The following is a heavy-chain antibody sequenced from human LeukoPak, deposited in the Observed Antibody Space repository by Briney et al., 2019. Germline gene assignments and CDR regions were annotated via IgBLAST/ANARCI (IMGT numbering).Heavy chain of an antibody. V-gene: IGHV1-18*04. J-gene: IGHJ4*02. CDR1: GYTFSNYG. CDR2: TSYNGNT. CDR3: ARHSGSGWQALGY. Sequence: ASVKVSCKASGYTFSNYGISWVRQAHGLGLEWMGWTSYNGNTNYAQKFQDRVTMTTDTSTTTAYMELRSLESDDTAVYYCARHSGSGWQALGYWGQGTLVTVSS. D-gene: IGHD6-19*01.